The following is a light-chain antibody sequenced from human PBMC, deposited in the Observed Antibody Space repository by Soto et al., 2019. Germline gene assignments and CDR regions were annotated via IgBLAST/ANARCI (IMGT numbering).Light chain of an antibody. CDR3: QQYGAWPLT. Sequence: EIVVTQSPATLSVSPGERATLSCRASQSVGNNFAWYQQKPGQAPRLLIFATSTRATGVPARFSGSGSGTEFTLTISSLKSEDFAVYYCQQYGAWPLTVGGGAKVEIE. J-gene: IGKJ4*01. CDR2: ATS. CDR1: QSVGNN. V-gene: IGKV3-15*01.